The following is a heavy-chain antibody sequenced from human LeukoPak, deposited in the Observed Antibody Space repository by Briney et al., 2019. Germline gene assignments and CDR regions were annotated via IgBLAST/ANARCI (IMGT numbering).Heavy chain of an antibody. CDR1: GFTFSSYA. Sequence: PGGSLRLSCAASGFTFSSYAMHWVRQAPGKGLEWVAVISYDGSNKYHADSVKGRFTISRDNSKNTLYLQMNSLRAEDTAVYYCKTVQTTSDYWGQGTLVTVSS. D-gene: IGHD1-1*01. J-gene: IGHJ4*02. CDR2: ISYDGSNK. CDR3: KTVQTTSDY. V-gene: IGHV3-30-3*01.